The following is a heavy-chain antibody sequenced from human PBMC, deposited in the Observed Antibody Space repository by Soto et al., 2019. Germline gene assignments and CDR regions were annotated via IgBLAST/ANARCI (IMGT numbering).Heavy chain of an antibody. Sequence: TSETLSLTCTVSGDSISSSDYFWGWIRQPPGKGLEWIGSIYYSGSTYYNPSLKSRVTISVDTSKNQFSLKLSSVTAADTAVYYCERASGCSGDSCAFDPWGKGTLVTVSS. V-gene: IGHV4-39*07. CDR1: GDSISSSDYF. J-gene: IGHJ5*02. CDR3: ERASGCSGDSCAFDP. CDR2: IYYSGST. D-gene: IGHD2-15*01.